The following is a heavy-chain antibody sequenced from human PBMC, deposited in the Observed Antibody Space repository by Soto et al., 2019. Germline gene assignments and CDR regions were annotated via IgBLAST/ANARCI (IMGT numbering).Heavy chain of an antibody. CDR1: GFTFSSYG. CDR3: AKNYNSGYDK. V-gene: IGHV3-33*03. D-gene: IGHD5-12*01. CDR2: IWYDGSPI. J-gene: IGHJ4*02. Sequence: GGSLRLSCAASGFTFSSYGMHWVRQAPGKGLEWVAVIWYDGSPIYYADSVKGRFTISRDNAKNSLFLQMNSLRAEDTAVYYCAKNYNSGYDKWGQGTLVTVSS.